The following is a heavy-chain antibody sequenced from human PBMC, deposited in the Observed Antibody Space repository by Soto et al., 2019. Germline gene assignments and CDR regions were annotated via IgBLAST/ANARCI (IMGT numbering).Heavy chain of an antibody. V-gene: IGHV1-18*01. CDR3: ARGFIPEDN. J-gene: IGHJ4*02. D-gene: IGHD3-16*01. CDR2: MNTANGNT. CDR1: GYSFSDYG. Sequence: QVQLVQSEGEVKKPGASVKVSCKTSGYSFSDYGVSWVRQAPGQGLEWMGWMNTANGNTKYDQKFQGRVTLTADPSTRTVFLVVPLLRFDDTGVYYFARGFIPEDNWGQGTLVTVSS.